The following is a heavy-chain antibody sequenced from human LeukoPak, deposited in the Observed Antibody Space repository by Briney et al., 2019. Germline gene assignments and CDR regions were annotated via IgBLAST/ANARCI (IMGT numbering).Heavy chain of an antibody. D-gene: IGHD3-10*01. J-gene: IGHJ6*03. Sequence: GGSLRLSCAASGFTFDDYGMSWVRQAPGKGLEWVSGINWNGGSTGYADSVKGRFTISRDNSKNTLYLEMNSLRAEDTAVYYCAKAYGSGSYSTNLYLDVWGKGTTVTVSS. V-gene: IGHV3-20*04. CDR2: INWNGGST. CDR3: AKAYGSGSYSTNLYLDV. CDR1: GFTFDDYG.